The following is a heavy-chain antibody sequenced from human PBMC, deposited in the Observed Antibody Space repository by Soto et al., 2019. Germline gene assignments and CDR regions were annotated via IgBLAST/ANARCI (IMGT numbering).Heavy chain of an antibody. J-gene: IGHJ5*02. CDR2: ISSSSSYI. V-gene: IGHV3-21*01. Sequence: WGSLRICCASCVFTFSSYSMNRVRQAPGKGLEWVSSISSSSSYIYYADSVKGRFTISRDNAKNSLYLQMNSLRAEDTAVYYCARDRLSYSTDINWFDPWGQGTLVTVSS. CDR1: VFTFSSYS. CDR3: ARDRLSYSTDINWFDP. D-gene: IGHD6-13*01.